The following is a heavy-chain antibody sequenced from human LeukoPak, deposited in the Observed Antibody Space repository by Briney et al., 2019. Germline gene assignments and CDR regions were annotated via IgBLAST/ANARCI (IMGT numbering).Heavy chain of an antibody. J-gene: IGHJ6*02. CDR1: GYTVSVYF. CDR2: IFDDGTT. Sequence: AGGSLRLSCAVSGYTVSVYFMTWVRQAPGKGLEWVSVIFDDGTTYYADSVKGRFTISRDISSNTLYLQMSSLRAEDTARYYCVRAPPYYYDSRGYHYERGNYYYGMDVWGQGTTVTVSS. CDR3: VRAPPYYYDSRGYHYERGNYYYGMDV. V-gene: IGHV3-53*01. D-gene: IGHD3-22*01.